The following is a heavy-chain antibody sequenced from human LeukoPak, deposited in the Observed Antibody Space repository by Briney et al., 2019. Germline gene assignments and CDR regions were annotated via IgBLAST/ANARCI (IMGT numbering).Heavy chain of an antibody. Sequence: GESLKISCKGSGYSFTSYWIGWVRQMPGKGLEWMGIIYPGNSDTRYSPSFQGQVTISADKSISTAYLQWSSLKASDTSMYYCARHEVVVPAAFDIWGQGTMVTVSS. CDR3: ARHEVVVPAAFDI. CDR1: GYSFTSYW. CDR2: IYPGNSDT. V-gene: IGHV5-51*01. J-gene: IGHJ3*02. D-gene: IGHD2-2*01.